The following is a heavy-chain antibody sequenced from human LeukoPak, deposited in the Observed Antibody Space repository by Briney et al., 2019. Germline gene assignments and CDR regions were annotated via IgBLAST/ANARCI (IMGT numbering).Heavy chain of an antibody. D-gene: IGHD6-13*01. CDR2: ISDDGSNK. CDR3: VRSWYLFDY. CDR1: GFTFSSHA. V-gene: IGHV3-30-3*01. J-gene: IGHJ4*02. Sequence: PGGSLRLSCAASGFTFSSHAMHWVRQAPGKGLEWVAVISDDGSNKYYADSVKGRFTISRDKSKNTLHLQMNSLRVEDTAVYYCVRSWYLFDYWGQGTLVTVSS.